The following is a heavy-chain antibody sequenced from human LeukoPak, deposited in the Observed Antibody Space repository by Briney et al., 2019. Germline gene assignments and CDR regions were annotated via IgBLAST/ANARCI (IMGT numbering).Heavy chain of an antibody. D-gene: IGHD3-10*01. CDR3: ARGSYYYGSGSNNAFDI. Sequence: ASVKVSCKASGYTFTGYYMHLVRQAPGQGLEWMGWINPNSGGTNYAQKFQGRVTMTRDTSISTAYMELSRLRSDDTAVYYCARGSYYYGSGSNNAFDIWGQGTMVTVSS. CDR2: INPNSGGT. J-gene: IGHJ3*02. V-gene: IGHV1-2*02. CDR1: GYTFTGYY.